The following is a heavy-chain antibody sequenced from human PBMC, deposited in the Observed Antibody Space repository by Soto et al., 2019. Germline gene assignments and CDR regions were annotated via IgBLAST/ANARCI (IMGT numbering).Heavy chain of an antibody. D-gene: IGHD3-10*01. J-gene: IGHJ4*02. CDR1: GYTLTELS. CDR3: ASAVTYYYGSGSSYFDY. V-gene: IGHV1-24*01. CDR2: FDPEDGET. Sequence: QVQLVQTGAEVKKPGASVKVSCKVSGYTLTELSMHWVRQAPGKGIERMEGFDPEDGETIYAQKLQGRVTMTEDTSKDTANMELSSLRTEDTAVYYCASAVTYYYGSGSSYFDYWGQGTLVTVSS.